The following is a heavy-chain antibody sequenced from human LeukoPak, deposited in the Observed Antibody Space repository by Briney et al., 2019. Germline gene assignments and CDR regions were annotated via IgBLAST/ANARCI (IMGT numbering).Heavy chain of an antibody. V-gene: IGHV3-66*01. CDR2: INSGGTT. CDR1: GLTVTSKY. Sequence: PGGSLRLSCAASGLTVTSKYMAWVRQAPGEGLEWVSFINSGGTTNYADSVKGRFTISRANAKNSLYLQMSSLRAEDTAVYYCVRDRVTYSAYGFDPWGQGTLVTVSS. D-gene: IGHD5-12*01. J-gene: IGHJ5*02. CDR3: VRDRVTYSAYGFDP.